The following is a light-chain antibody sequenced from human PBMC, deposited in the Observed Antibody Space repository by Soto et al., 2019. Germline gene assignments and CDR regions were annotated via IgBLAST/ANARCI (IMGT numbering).Light chain of an antibody. CDR1: QPVRTSY. Sequence: LSPGDRATLSCRGSQPVRTSYSAWYHQKPRQAPSLLSYGASNRATGIPDRFGGSGSGADFPLTISRLEPKDFAVYYCQQYGSSPRTSGQRTNADIK. V-gene: IGKV3-20*01. CDR2: GAS. CDR3: QQYGSSPRT. J-gene: IGKJ1*01.